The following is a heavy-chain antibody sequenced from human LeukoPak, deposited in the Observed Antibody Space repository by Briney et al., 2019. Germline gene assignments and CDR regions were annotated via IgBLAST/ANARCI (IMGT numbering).Heavy chain of an antibody. Sequence: PSETLSLTCTVSGGSISSGDYYWSWIRQPPGKGLEWIGYIYYSGSTYYNPSRKIRVTISVDTSKTQFSLKLSSVTAADTAVYYCARLPYGATVPTYFDYWGQGTLITVSS. D-gene: IGHD1-26*01. CDR2: IYYSGST. J-gene: IGHJ4*02. V-gene: IGHV4-30-4*01. CDR1: GGSISSGDYY. CDR3: ARLPYGATVPTYFDY.